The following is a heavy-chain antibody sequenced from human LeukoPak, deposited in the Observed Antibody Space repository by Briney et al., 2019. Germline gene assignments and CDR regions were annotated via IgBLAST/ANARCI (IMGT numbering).Heavy chain of an antibody. CDR1: GFTFSSYG. D-gene: IGHD3-16*01. Sequence: GWSLRLSCAASGFTFSSYGMHWVRQAPGKGLEWVAVIWYDGIITYYADSVKGRFTISRDNSKNTLYLQINSLRAEDTALYYCAQEVLPLSSLGELSLLHWGQGTLVTVSS. J-gene: IGHJ4*02. V-gene: IGHV3-33*06. CDR2: IWYDGIIT. CDR3: AQEVLPLSSLGELSLLH.